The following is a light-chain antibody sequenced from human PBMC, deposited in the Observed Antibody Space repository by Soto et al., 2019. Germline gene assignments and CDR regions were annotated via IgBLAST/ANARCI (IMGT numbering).Light chain of an antibody. CDR3: QKYNSAPYT. CDR1: QGISNY. Sequence: DIQMTQSPSSLSASVGDRVTITCRASQGISNYLAWYQQKPGKVPKLLIYAAATLQSGVPSRFSGSESGTDFTITISSLQPEDVATYYCQKYNSAPYTFGQGTKLEIK. V-gene: IGKV1-27*01. CDR2: AAA. J-gene: IGKJ2*01.